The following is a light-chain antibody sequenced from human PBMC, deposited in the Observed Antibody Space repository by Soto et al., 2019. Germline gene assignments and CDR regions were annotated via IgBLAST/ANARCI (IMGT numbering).Light chain of an antibody. CDR2: WLS. V-gene: IGKV4-1*01. Sequence: DIEMTQSPDSLAVSLGERATINCKSSQSVLSSSDNQNYLAWYQQKPGQPPKLFFYWLSTREFGVPDRFSGSGSGTDFTLTISGLQAEDVAVYYCQQYYDIPPTFGQGTKVEI. J-gene: IGKJ1*01. CDR3: QQYYDIPPT. CDR1: QSVLSSSDNQNY.